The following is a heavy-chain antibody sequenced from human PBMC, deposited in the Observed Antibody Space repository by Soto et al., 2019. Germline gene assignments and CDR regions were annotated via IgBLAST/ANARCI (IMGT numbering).Heavy chain of an antibody. CDR1: WGTFNSYG. J-gene: IGHJ4*02. CDR3: ARVRVIRGVIPSHFGL. Sequence: SVKVSFRASWGTFNSYGISWVRQAPVQGLDWMGVIIPLYGTVNYAQKFQGRVSITADKSTSTAYMDLNSLRSDDTVVYYCARVRVIRGVIPSHFGLWGQGTLVTVSS. CDR2: IIPLYGTV. V-gene: IGHV1-69*06. D-gene: IGHD3-10*01.